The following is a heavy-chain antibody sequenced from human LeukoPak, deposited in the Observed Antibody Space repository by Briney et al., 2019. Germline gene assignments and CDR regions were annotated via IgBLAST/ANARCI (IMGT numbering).Heavy chain of an antibody. CDR1: GFPLTLSA. V-gene: IGHV1-58*01. CDR2: ILVGSDNT. D-gene: IGHD2-2*01. Sequence: TVNLSREASGFPLTLSAVQCVPEARRHRLVCRSWILVGSDNTKYTQKFQERVIITRDMSRSTAYMELSSLRYEDTAVYYCAEDRYQLPVDPCGQGTLVTVSS. CDR3: AEDRYQLPVDP. J-gene: IGHJ5*02.